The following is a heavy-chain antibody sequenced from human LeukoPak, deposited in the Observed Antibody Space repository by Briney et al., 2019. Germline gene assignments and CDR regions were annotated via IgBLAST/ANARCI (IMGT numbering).Heavy chain of an antibody. CDR3: TRGGFRGVNWFDT. J-gene: IGHJ5*02. V-gene: IGHV3-7*01. D-gene: IGHD2-21*01. CDR1: GFTFSDYW. CDR2: IKPDGNDK. Sequence: PGGSLRLSCVASGFTFSDYWMSWVRQAPGKGLEWVANIKPDGNDKYYLDSVKGRFTISRDNAKNSLYLQMHSLGVGDTALYYCTRGGFRGVNWFDTWGQGTLVIVSS.